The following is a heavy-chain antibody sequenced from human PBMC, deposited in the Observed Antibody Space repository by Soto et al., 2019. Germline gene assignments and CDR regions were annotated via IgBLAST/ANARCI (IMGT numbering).Heavy chain of an antibody. J-gene: IGHJ4*02. CDR3: ASSIK. CDR2: ICYDVSNK. V-gene: IGHV3-33*03. CDR1: GFGFSNYC. Sequence: XVCLRLSCAASGFGFSNYCKHWVRQSPGKGLDWVGVICYDVSNKDYAESVKGRFTISRDNSKNMLYLQMNSLRADDTAVYYCASSIKWGQGTLVTVSS.